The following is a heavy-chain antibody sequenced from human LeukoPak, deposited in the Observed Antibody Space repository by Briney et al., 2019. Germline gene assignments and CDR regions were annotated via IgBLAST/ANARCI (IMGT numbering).Heavy chain of an antibody. CDR1: GGSISSYS. J-gene: IGHJ3*02. CDR3: ARHGGESIVAMILHAFDI. Sequence: KASETLSLTCTVSGGSISSYSWSWTRQPPGKGLQWIGSIYYSGSTSYNPSLKSRVTMSVDTSKNQFSLKLSSVTAADTAVYYCARHGGESIVAMILHAFDIWGQGTMVTVSS. D-gene: IGHD5-12*01. V-gene: IGHV4-59*08. CDR2: IYYSGST.